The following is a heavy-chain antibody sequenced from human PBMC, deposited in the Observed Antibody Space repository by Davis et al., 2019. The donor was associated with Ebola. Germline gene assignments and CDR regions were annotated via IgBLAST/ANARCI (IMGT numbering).Heavy chain of an antibody. CDR3: ARRGYSGYDYWFDP. Sequence: AASVKVSCKASGYTFTSYYMHWVRQAPGQGLEWMGIINPSGGSTSYAQKFQGRVTMTRENSMSTAYMELRSLRSEDTAVYYCARRGYSGYDYWFDPWGQGTLVTVSS. V-gene: IGHV1-46*01. CDR2: INPSGGST. D-gene: IGHD5-12*01. J-gene: IGHJ5*02. CDR1: GYTFTSYY.